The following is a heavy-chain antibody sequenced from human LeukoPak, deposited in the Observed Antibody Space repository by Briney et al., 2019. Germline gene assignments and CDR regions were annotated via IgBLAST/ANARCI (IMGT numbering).Heavy chain of an antibody. CDR3: ARDGTAAGLYFDL. CDR1: GCIFGDYW. D-gene: IGHD6-13*01. V-gene: IGHV3-7*01. CDR2: IKQPGCGK. J-gene: IGHJ4*01. Sequence: GGALRLSCGFCGCIFGDYWMNWVRQARAKGLEWVGSIKQPGCGKPYVDSVRGRFTIPIDNAQNLLYLQLSTLSAEDKAVYYCARDGTAAGLYFDLWGQGTPVTVSS.